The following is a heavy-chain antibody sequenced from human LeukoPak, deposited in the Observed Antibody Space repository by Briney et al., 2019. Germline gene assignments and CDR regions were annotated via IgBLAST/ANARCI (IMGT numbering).Heavy chain of an antibody. J-gene: IGHJ6*02. CDR1: GFTFSTYG. CDR2: ISYDGSNK. CDR3: AKDYSGNYYRLDV. V-gene: IGHV3-30*18. Sequence: GGSLRLSCAASGFTFSTYGMHWVRHAPGKGLEWVAVISYDGSNKYFADSVKGRFTISRDNFKNTLYLQMNSLRAEDTGLYYCAKDYSGNYYRLDVWGQGTTVTVSS. D-gene: IGHD1-26*01.